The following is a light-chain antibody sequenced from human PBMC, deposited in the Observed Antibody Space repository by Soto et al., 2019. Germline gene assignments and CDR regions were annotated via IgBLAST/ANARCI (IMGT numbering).Light chain of an antibody. CDR3: QQYNNWPPWT. Sequence: ILMTQSPATLSVSPGERATLSCRASQSVSNNLAWYQQKPGQAPRLLIYDASTRATGIPARFSGSGSGTEFTLTISGLQSEDFSVYYSQQYNNWPPWTFGQGTQVEIK. J-gene: IGKJ1*01. CDR2: DAS. CDR1: QSVSNN. V-gene: IGKV3-15*01.